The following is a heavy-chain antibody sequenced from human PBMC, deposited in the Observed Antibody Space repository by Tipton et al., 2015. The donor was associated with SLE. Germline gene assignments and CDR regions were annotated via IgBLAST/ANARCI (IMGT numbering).Heavy chain of an antibody. D-gene: IGHD6-13*01. Sequence: TLSLTCAVYGGSFSGYYWSWIRQPPGKGLEWIGEINHSGSTNYNPSLKSRVTISVDTSKNQFSLKVSSVTAADTAVYYCASLGITEPGYWGQGTLVTVSS. V-gene: IGHV4-34*01. CDR3: ASLGITEPGY. CDR2: INHSGST. J-gene: IGHJ4*02. CDR1: GGSFSGYY.